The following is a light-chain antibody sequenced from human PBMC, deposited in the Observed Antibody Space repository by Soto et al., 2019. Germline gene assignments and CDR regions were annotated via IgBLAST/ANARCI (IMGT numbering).Light chain of an antibody. CDR2: AAS. J-gene: IGKJ3*01. CDR3: QHSYSIPFT. CDR1: QSISRN. Sequence: DIQMTQSPSSLSASVGDRVTITCRASQSISRNLNWYQQKLGKATKVLIYAASSLQSGVPSRFSGSGSGTDFTLTISSLQPEDFATYYCQHSYSIPFTFAPGTKVDIK. V-gene: IGKV1-39*01.